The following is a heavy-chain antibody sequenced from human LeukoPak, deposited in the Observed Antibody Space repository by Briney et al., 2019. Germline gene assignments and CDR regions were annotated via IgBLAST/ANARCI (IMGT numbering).Heavy chain of an antibody. CDR3: ATSLWSYFQH. V-gene: IGHV1-46*01. D-gene: IGHD2-2*01. J-gene: IGHJ1*01. CDR2: INPSGGST. CDR1: GYTFTSYY. Sequence: ASVKVSCKASGYTFTSYYMHWVRQAPGQGLEWMGIINPSGGSTSYAQKFQGRVTMTEDTSTDTAYMELSSLRSEDTAVYYCATSLWSYFQHWGQGTLVTVSS.